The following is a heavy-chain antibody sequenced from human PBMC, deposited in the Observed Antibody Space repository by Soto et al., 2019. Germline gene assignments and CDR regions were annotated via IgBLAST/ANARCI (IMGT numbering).Heavy chain of an antibody. D-gene: IGHD1-1*01. CDR2: IYYNGIT. CDR1: GGSIDNYY. V-gene: IGHV4-59*01. Sequence: SETLSLTCTVSGGSIDNYYWSWSRQTPGKGLEWIAYIYYNGITNYNPSLKSRVTISLDTTRNQFSLKLSSVTTADAAVYYCARGPSTSFVMPWFDPWGRGTLVTVSS. J-gene: IGHJ5*02. CDR3: ARGPSTSFVMPWFDP.